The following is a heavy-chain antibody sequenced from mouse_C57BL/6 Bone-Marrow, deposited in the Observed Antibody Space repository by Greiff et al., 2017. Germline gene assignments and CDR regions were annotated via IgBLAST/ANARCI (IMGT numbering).Heavy chain of an antibody. J-gene: IGHJ3*01. Sequence: VQLQQSGPELVKPGASVKISCKASGYAFSSSWMNWVKQRPGKGLEWIGRIYPGDGDTNYNGKFKGKATLTADKSSSTAYMQLSSLTSADSAVYFCANDGYYVRVWFAYWGQGTLVTVSA. V-gene: IGHV1-82*01. CDR1: GYAFSSSW. D-gene: IGHD2-3*01. CDR3: ANDGYYVRVWFAY. CDR2: IYPGDGDT.